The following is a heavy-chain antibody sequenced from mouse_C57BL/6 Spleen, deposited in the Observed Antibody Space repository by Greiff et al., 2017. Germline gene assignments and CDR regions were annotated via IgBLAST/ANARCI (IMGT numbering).Heavy chain of an antibody. J-gene: IGHJ4*01. V-gene: IGHV1-26*01. CDR2: INPNNGGT. CDR3: ARWLLRKNYAMDY. D-gene: IGHD2-3*01. CDR1: GYTFTDYY. Sequence: VQLQQSGPELVKPGASVKISCKASGYTFTDYYMNWVTQSHGKSLEWIGDINPNNGGTSYNQKFKGKATLTVDKSSSTAYMDLRSLTSEDSAFYYFARWLLRKNYAMDYWGQGTSVTVSS.